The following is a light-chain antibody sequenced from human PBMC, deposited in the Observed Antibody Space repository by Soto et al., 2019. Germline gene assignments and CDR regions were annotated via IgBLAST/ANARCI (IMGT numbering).Light chain of an antibody. CDR3: MQCTQLPLT. J-gene: IGKJ4*01. CDR1: QNLVDIDGNTY. Sequence: DIVLTQTPLSSPVTLGQPASISCRASQNLVDIDGNTYLSWLQQRPGQPPRLLIYKSSNRFSGVPYRFSGSGTGTDFTLKISRVEAEDVGVYYCMQCTQLPLTFGGGTKVEIK. V-gene: IGKV2-24*01. CDR2: KSS.